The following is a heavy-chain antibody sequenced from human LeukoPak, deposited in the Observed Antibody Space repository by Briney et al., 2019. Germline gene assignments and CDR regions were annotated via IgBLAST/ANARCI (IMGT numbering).Heavy chain of an antibody. CDR1: GFTVSSNY. J-gene: IGHJ4*02. CDR3: ASMAGITNDFDY. CDR2: IYSGGST. Sequence: GGSLRLSCAASGFTVSSNYMSRVRQAPGKGLEWVSVIYSGGSTYYADSVKGRFTISRDNSKNTLYLQMNSLRAKDTAVYYCASMAGITNDFDYWGQGTLVTVSS. D-gene: IGHD3-10*01. V-gene: IGHV3-53*01.